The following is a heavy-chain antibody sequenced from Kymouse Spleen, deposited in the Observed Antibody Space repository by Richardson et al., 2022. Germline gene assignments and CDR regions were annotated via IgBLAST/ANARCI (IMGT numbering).Heavy chain of an antibody. Sequence: QVQLVESGGGVVQPGRSLRLSCAASGFTFSSYGMHWVRQAPGKGLEWVAVIWYDGSNKYYADSVKGRFTISRDNSKNTLYLQMNSLRAEDTAVYYCARADYYGSGSYDYWGQGTLVTVSS. CDR2: IWYDGSNK. CDR1: GFTFSSYG. J-gene: IGHJ4*02. CDR3: ARADYYGSGSYDY. D-gene: IGHD3-10*01. V-gene: IGHV3-33*01.